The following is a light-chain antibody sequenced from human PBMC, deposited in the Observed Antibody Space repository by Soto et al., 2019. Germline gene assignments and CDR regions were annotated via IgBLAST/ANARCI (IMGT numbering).Light chain of an antibody. J-gene: IGKJ1*01. CDR2: KAS. Sequence: DIQMTQSPSTLSGSVLDRLTITCRAIQTISSWLAWYQQKPGKAPKLLIDKASTLKSGVPSRFSGSGSGTEFPLTISSLQPDDFATYYCQHYNSXSEAFGQGTKV. CDR3: QHYNSXSEA. CDR1: QTISSW. V-gene: IGKV1-5*03.